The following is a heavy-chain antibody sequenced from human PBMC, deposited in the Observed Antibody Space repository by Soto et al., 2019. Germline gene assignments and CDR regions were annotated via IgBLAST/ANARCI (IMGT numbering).Heavy chain of an antibody. V-gene: IGHV4-59*08. CDR3: ARHNYGSGSTYFDY. J-gene: IGHJ4*02. D-gene: IGHD3-10*01. CDR1: GGSIGSYY. Sequence: SETLSLTCTVSGGSIGSYYWSWIRQPPGKGLEWIGYIYYSGSTNYNPSLKSRVTISVDTSKNQFSLKLNSMTAADTAVYYCARHNYGSGSTYFDYWGQGTLVTVSS. CDR2: IYYSGST.